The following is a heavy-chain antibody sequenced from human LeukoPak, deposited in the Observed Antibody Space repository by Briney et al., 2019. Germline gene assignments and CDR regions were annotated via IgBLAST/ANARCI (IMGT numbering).Heavy chain of an antibody. CDR1: GFTFSTYA. J-gene: IGHJ4*02. V-gene: IGHV3-23*01. Sequence: GGSLRLSCAASGFTFSTYAMGWVRQAPGEGLDWVSSIKGGGGDPFYADSVRGRFTISRDKSKNTLYLQPNSLRPEDTAVYFCAQGGHDFNPFYYWGQGTLVTVSS. CDR3: AQGGHDFNPFYY. D-gene: IGHD2-21*02. CDR2: IKGGGGDP.